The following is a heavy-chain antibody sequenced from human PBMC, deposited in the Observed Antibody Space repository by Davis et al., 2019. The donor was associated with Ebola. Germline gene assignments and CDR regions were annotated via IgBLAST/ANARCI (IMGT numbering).Heavy chain of an antibody. D-gene: IGHD2-15*01. CDR2: SSAREGHT. Sequence: PGGSLRPSFAALGFTFSNFDMSWVRHVPGKGLAWVPMSSAREGHTHYSDSVRGRFTISRDNSKDTLFLQMNSLRAEDTATYYCARYCHYRDCSYFDSWGQGARVAVSS. CDR1: GFTFSNFD. V-gene: IGHV3-23*01. CDR3: ARYCHYRDCSYFDS. J-gene: IGHJ4*02.